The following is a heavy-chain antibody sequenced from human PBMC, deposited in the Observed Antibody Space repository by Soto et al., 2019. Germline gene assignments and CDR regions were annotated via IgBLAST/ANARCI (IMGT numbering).Heavy chain of an antibody. J-gene: IGHJ6*02. CDR2: ISGYNGNT. D-gene: IGHD1-1*01. Sequence: QVQLVQSGAEVKKPGASVKVSCKPSGYAFVSYGISWVRQAPGQGLEWMGWISGYNGNTNYALNLQGRVNMTIDTSTSRAYMELRSLRSDDTAVYYCAREGAAKWNDMRPLYFYGIDVWGQGTTVTVSS. CDR1: GYAFVSYG. CDR3: AREGAAKWNDMRPLYFYGIDV. V-gene: IGHV1-18*01.